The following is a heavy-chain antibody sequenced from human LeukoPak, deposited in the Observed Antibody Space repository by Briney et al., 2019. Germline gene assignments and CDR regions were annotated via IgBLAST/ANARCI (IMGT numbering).Heavy chain of an antibody. D-gene: IGHD1-26*01. V-gene: IGHV3-72*01. Sequence: GGSLKLSCAASEFTFSGSAIYWVRQAPGKGLEWVGRIRNKANSYTTEYAASVKGRFTISRDDSKNSLYLQMNSLKCEDTAVYYCAREWDSGSYYLGYFDYWGQGTLVTVSS. CDR2: IRNKANSYTT. CDR1: EFTFSGSA. CDR3: AREWDSGSYYLGYFDY. J-gene: IGHJ4*02.